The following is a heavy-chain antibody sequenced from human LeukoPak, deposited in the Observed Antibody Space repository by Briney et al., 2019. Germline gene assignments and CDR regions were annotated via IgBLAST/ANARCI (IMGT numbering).Heavy chain of an antibody. CDR1: GGSISSGGYY. CDR2: IYYSGST. CDR3: ERAPVLLWFGELLGFDP. J-gene: IGHJ5*02. D-gene: IGHD3-10*01. Sequence: SETLTLTCTVSGGSISSGGYYWSWIRQHPGKGLEWIGYIYYSGSTYYNPSLKSRVTISVDTSKNQFSLKLSSVTAADTAVYYCERAPVLLWFGELLGFDPWGQGTLVTVSS. V-gene: IGHV4-31*03.